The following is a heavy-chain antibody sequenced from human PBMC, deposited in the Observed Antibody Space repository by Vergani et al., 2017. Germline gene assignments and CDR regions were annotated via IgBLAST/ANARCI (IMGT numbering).Heavy chain of an antibody. J-gene: IGHJ4*02. CDR3: ARELELRPSFDY. CDR2: ISSSSSYI. CDR1: GFTFSSYS. D-gene: IGHD1-7*01. Sequence: EVQLVESGGGLVKPGGSLRLSCAASGFTFSSYSMNWVRQAPGKGLEWVSSISSSSSYIYYADSVKGRFTISRDNAKNSLYLQMNSLRAEDTAVYDCARELELRPSFDYWGQGTLVTVSA. V-gene: IGHV3-21*01.